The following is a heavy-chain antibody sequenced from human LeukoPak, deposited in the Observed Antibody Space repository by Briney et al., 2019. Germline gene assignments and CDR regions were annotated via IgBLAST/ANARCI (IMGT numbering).Heavy chain of an antibody. D-gene: IGHD4-17*01. Sequence: SETLSLTCAVHGGSFSNYFWTWIRQPPGKGLEWIGEISQSGSTRYNPSLESRVSISVDMSSNQSPLRLSSVTAADTAIYFCALSTTRVTTRTLDHWGQGTLVTVSS. CDR1: GGSFSNYF. V-gene: IGHV4-34*01. CDR2: ISQSGST. J-gene: IGHJ4*02. CDR3: ALSTTRVTTRTLDH.